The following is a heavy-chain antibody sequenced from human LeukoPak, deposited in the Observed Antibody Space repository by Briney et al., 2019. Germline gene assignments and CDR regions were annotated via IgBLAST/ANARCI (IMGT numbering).Heavy chain of an antibody. CDR1: GFTFSSYW. CDR3: ATRIAADLWAFDI. V-gene: IGHV3-74*01. CDR2: INSDGNNR. J-gene: IGHJ3*02. Sequence: PGGSLRLSCAASGFTFSSYWMHWVRQAPGKGLLWVSLINSDGNNRGYADSVKGRCTISRDNSKNTLFLQMNSLRAEDTAVYYCATRIAADLWAFDIWGQGTTVTVSS. D-gene: IGHD6-25*01.